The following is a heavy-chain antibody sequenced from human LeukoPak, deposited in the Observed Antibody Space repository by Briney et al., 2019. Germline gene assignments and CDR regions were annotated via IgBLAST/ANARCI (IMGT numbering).Heavy chain of an antibody. CDR2: INPNSGGT. J-gene: IGHJ6*03. D-gene: IGHD5-18*01. CDR1: GYTFTNYA. V-gene: IGHV1-8*03. Sequence: ASVKVSCKASGYTFTNYAISWVRQAPGQGLEWMGWINPNSGGTNYAQKFQGRVTITRNTSLSTAYMELSSLRSEDTAAYYCARGGYSYGGLYYYYDMDVWGKGTTVTVSS. CDR3: ARGGYSYGGLYYYYDMDV.